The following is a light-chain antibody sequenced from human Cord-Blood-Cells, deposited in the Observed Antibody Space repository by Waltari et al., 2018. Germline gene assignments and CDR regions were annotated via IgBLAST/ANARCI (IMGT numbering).Light chain of an antibody. J-gene: IGKJ2*01. CDR2: GAS. CDR3: QQYGSSPPYT. Sequence: EIVLTQSPGTLSLSPGDRAILSCRASQSVSSSYLAWYQQKPGQAPRLLIYGASSRATGIPDRFSGSGSGTDFTLTISRLEPEDFAVYYCQQYGSSPPYTFGQGTKLEIK. CDR1: QSVSSSY. V-gene: IGKV3-20*01.